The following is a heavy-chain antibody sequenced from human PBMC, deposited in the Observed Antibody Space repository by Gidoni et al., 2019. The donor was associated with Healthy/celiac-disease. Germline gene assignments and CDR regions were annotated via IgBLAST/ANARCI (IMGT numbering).Heavy chain of an antibody. V-gene: IGHV3-48*03. CDR1: GFTFSSYE. J-gene: IGHJ4*02. CDR2: ISSSGSTI. CDR3: AALDDYGTGYFDY. Sequence: EVQLVESGGGLVQPGGSLRLSCAASGFTFSSYEMNWVRQAPGKGLEWVSYISSSGSTIYYADSVKGRFTISRDNAKNSLYLQMNSLRAEDTAVYYCAALDDYGTGYFDYWGQGTLVTVSS. D-gene: IGHD4-17*01.